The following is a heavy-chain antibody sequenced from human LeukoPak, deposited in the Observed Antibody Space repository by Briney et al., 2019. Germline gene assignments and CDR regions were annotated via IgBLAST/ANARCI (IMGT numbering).Heavy chain of an antibody. Sequence: GGSLRLSCAASGFTSSSYAMSWVRQAPGKGLEWVSAISGSGGSTYYADSVKGRFTISRDNSKNTLYLQMNSLRAEDTAVYYCARLLYYYDSSGLSSWGQGTLVTVSS. CDR3: ARLLYYYDSSGLSS. CDR1: GFTSSSYA. D-gene: IGHD3-22*01. V-gene: IGHV3-23*01. CDR2: ISGSGGST. J-gene: IGHJ4*02.